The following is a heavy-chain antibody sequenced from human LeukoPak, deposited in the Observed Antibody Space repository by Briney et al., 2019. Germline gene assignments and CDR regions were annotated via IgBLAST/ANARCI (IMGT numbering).Heavy chain of an antibody. CDR3: ARPEYSYGYD. Sequence: GASVKVSCKASGYTFTSYDINWVRQARGQGLEWMGWMNPNSGNTDYTQKFQGRVTMTRNTSTSTAYMEPSSLRSEDTAVYYCARPEYSYGYDWGQGTLVTVSS. CDR2: MNPNSGNT. V-gene: IGHV1-8*01. J-gene: IGHJ4*02. D-gene: IGHD5-18*01. CDR1: GYTFTSYD.